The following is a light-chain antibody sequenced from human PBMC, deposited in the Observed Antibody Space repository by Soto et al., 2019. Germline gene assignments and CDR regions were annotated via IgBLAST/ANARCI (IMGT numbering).Light chain of an antibody. CDR2: DAS. V-gene: IGKV3-11*01. Sequence: EIVLTQSPATLSLSPGERATLSCRASQSVSTYLGWYQQKPGQAPSLLIYDASNRATGIPARFSGSGSGTDFTLTISSLEPEDFAVYYCQQRSNWITFGQGTRLEMK. J-gene: IGKJ5*01. CDR3: QQRSNWIT. CDR1: QSVSTY.